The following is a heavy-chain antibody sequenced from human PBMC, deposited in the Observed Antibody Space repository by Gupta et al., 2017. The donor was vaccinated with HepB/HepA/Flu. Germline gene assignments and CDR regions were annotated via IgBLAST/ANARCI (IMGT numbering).Heavy chain of an antibody. J-gene: IGHJ4*02. CDR3: VCSGGSCNGGAY. V-gene: IGHV3-23*01. CDR2: ITGSGVT. Sequence: DVQLLASGGGLVQPGGSLRLSCAASGFTFSSYAMSWVRQVPGKGLEWVSAITGSGVTNYADSVKGRFTISRDNSKNTLYLQMNSLRADDTAVYYSVCSGGSCNGGAYWGQGTLVTVSS. D-gene: IGHD2-15*01. CDR1: GFTFSSYA.